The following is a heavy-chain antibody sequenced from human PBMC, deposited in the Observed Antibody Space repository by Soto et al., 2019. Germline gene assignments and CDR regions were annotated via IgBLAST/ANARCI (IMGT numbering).Heavy chain of an antibody. CDR3: ARVPEKTGTAWFDP. CDR2: ISRGGSST. CDR1: GFTFTLHA. D-gene: IGHD1-7*01. J-gene: IGHJ5*02. Sequence: EVQLLDSGGGLAHPGESLRLSCEASGFTFTLHAMTWLRQAPGKGLQWVSAISRGGSSTYYADSVRGRFTISRDSSQNTVYLQMNHLRDEDTAVYYCARVPEKTGTAWFDPWGQGTLVTVSS. V-gene: IGHV3-23*01.